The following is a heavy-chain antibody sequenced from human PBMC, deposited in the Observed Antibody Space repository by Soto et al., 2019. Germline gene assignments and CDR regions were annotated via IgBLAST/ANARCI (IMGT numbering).Heavy chain of an antibody. V-gene: IGHV4-59*01. CDR3: ARGYYDSSGQSNTIDI. Sequence: LSLTCTVSGASISSSYWSWIRQSPGKGLEWIGYVYYSGSTNYNPSLKSRVTISVDTSKNQFSLKLSSVTAADTAVYYCARGYYDSSGQSNTIDIWGQGTMVTVSS. D-gene: IGHD3-22*01. CDR2: VYYSGST. CDR1: GASISSSY. J-gene: IGHJ3*02.